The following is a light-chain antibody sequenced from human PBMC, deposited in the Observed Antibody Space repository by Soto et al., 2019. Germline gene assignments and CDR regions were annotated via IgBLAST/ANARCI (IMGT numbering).Light chain of an antibody. CDR1: QTINSN. J-gene: IGKJ3*01. V-gene: IGKV3-15*01. CDR3: QQYNKWPPDYT. CDR2: GAT. Sequence: EVVMTQSPATLSVSPGERATLSCRASQTINSNLAWYQQKPGQAPRLLIHGATTRATGIPGRFSGSGSGTEFTLTISSLQSEDFAVYYCQQYNKWPPDYTFGPGTKWIS.